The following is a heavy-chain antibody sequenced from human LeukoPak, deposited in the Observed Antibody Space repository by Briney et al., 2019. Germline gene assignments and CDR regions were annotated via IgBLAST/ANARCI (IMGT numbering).Heavy chain of an antibody. CDR1: GGSISSYY. Sequence: SETLSLTCTVSGGSISSYYWSWIRQPPGKGLEWIGYIYYSGSTNYNPSLKSRVTISVDTSKNQFSLKRSSVTAADTAVYYCARDSVYYGGNPYFDYRGQGTLVTVSS. V-gene: IGHV4-59*01. CDR2: IYYSGST. CDR3: ARDSVYYGGNPYFDY. D-gene: IGHD4-17*01. J-gene: IGHJ4*02.